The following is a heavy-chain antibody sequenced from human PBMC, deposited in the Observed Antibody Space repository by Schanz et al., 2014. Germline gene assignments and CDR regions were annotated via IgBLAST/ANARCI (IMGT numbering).Heavy chain of an antibody. J-gene: IGHJ4*02. CDR2: FDAHDGRA. V-gene: IGHV3-23*01. D-gene: IGHD3-10*02. CDR3: AKNQYDDVDLSSFYFDF. Sequence: EVQLLESGGGLVQPGGSLRLSCLASGFAFSSYGMNWLRQAPGKGLEWVSGFDAHDGRAYYADSVKGRFTISRDNSKNTLYLQMNSLRPEDTASYYCAKNQYDDVDLSSFYFDFWGQGTLVTVSS. CDR1: GFAFSSYG.